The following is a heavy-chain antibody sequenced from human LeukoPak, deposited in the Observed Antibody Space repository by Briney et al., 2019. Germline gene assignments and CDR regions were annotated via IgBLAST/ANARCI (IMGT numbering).Heavy chain of an antibody. J-gene: IGHJ3*02. V-gene: IGHV4-39*01. Sequence: SETLSLTCSVSGGSISSSSYYWGWIRQPPGKGLEWIGSIYYSGSTYYNPSLKSRVTISVDTSKNQFSLKLSSVTAADTAVYYCASPHMGAFDIWGQGTMVTVSS. CDR3: ASPHMGAFDI. CDR2: IYYSGST. CDR1: GGSISSSSYY. D-gene: IGHD1-26*01.